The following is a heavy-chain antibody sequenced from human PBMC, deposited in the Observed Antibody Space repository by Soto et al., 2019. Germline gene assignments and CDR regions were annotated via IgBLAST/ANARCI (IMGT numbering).Heavy chain of an antibody. CDR1: GGSISSSYW. J-gene: IGHJ4*02. V-gene: IGHV4-4*02. D-gene: IGHD3-3*01. Sequence: SETLSLTCAVSGGSISSSYWWNWVRQPPGKGLEWIGKIYHSGSTNYNPSLKNRVTISVDKSNHQFSLRLSSVTAADTAVYFCVTSLNYDFWRDGGRHYYFDYWGQGTLVTVSS. CDR2: IYHSGST. CDR3: VTSLNYDFWRDGGRHYYFDY.